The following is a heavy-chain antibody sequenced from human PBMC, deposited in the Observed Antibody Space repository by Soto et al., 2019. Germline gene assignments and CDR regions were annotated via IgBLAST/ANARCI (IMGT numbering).Heavy chain of an antibody. J-gene: IGHJ6*02. D-gene: IGHD2-15*01. CDR3: AGQYCSGGSCSYYYGMDV. CDR2: IYPGDSDT. Sequence: KISCKGSGYSFTSYWIGWVRPMPGKGLEWMGIIYPGDSDTRYSPSFQGQVTISADKSISTAYLQWSSLKASDTAMYYCAGQYCSGGSCSYYYGMDVWGQGTTVTVSS. V-gene: IGHV5-51*01. CDR1: GYSFTSYW.